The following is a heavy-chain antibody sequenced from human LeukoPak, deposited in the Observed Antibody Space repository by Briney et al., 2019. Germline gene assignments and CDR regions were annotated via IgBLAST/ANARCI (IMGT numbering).Heavy chain of an antibody. Sequence: ASVKVSCKASGYTFTSNYMHWVRQAPGQGLEWMGIINPAGGSTSYAQKFQGRVTMTEDTSTDTASMELSSLRSEDTAGYYCATEGIAAAGRYYYYMDVWGKGTTVTVSS. CDR1: GYTFTSNY. V-gene: IGHV1-46*01. CDR2: INPAGGST. D-gene: IGHD6-13*01. CDR3: ATEGIAAAGRYYYYMDV. J-gene: IGHJ6*03.